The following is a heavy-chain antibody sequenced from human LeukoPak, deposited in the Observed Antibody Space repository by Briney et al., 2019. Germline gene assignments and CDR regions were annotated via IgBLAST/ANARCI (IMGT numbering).Heavy chain of an antibody. CDR2: ISSSSSYI. D-gene: IGHD3/OR15-3a*01. CDR1: GFTFSSYS. Sequence: TGGSLRLSCAASGFTFSSYSMNWVRQAPGQGLEWVSSISSSSSYIYYADSVKGRFTISRDNAKNSLYLQMNSLRAEDTAVYYCARDGLGFDYWGQGTLVTVSS. J-gene: IGHJ4*02. V-gene: IGHV3-21*01. CDR3: ARDGLGFDY.